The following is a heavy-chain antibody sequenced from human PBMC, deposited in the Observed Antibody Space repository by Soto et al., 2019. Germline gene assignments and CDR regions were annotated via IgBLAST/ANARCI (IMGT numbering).Heavy chain of an antibody. J-gene: IGHJ4*02. CDR1: GYTYRNCA. CDR3: ARDTGDGTFDF. Sequence: ASVKLSCKASGYTYRNCAMHWVVQAPGQRLEWMGWINAGYGNTKSSQKFQDRVTISRDTSASTAYMELTSLRSEDTAVYYCARDTGDGTFDFWGQGTLVTVSS. V-gene: IGHV1-3*01. D-gene: IGHD7-27*01. CDR2: INAGYGNT.